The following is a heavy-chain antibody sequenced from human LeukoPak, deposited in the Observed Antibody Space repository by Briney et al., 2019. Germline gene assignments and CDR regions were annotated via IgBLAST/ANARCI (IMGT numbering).Heavy chain of an antibody. Sequence: EGSLRLSCAASGLTFSNYAMNWVRPASGRGLEWVSGITDSGRKTYYADSVKGRFSISRDNSKNTVYLQMSDLRAEDTAVYYCAKITKATTPNYWGQGTLVTVSS. D-gene: IGHD4-17*01. CDR3: AKITKATTPNY. CDR2: ITDSGRKT. CDR1: GLTFSNYA. J-gene: IGHJ4*02. V-gene: IGHV3-23*01.